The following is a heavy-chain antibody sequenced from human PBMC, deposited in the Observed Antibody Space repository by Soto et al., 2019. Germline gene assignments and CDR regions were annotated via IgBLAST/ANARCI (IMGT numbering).Heavy chain of an antibody. Sequence: ASVKVSCKASGYTFTSYGISWVRQAPGQGLEWMGWISAYNGNTNYAQKLQGRVTMTTDTSTSTAYMELRSLRADDTAVYLCAKGHDFWSGYSYYYGMYVWGQGTTVTVSS. CDR3: AKGHDFWSGYSYYYGMYV. CDR2: ISAYNGNT. V-gene: IGHV1-18*01. D-gene: IGHD3-3*01. J-gene: IGHJ6*02. CDR1: GYTFTSYG.